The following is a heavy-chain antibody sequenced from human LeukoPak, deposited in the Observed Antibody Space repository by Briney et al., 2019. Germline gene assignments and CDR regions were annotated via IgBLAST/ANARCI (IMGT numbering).Heavy chain of an antibody. V-gene: IGHV3-30*18. J-gene: IGHJ4*02. CDR1: GFIFSNHG. CDR2: ISNDGSNI. CDR3: AKELRGGSIWRYYFDY. Sequence: PGRSLRLSCAASGFIFSNHGMHWVRQAPGKGLEWVALISNDGSNIYYADSVKGRFTISRDNSKNTLYLQMNSLRAEDTAVYYCAKELRGGSIWRYYFDYWGQGTLVTVSS. D-gene: IGHD6-13*01.